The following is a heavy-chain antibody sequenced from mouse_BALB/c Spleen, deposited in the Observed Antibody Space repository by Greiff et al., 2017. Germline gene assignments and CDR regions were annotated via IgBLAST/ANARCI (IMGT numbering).Heavy chain of an antibody. CDR2: ISSGSSTI. CDR1: GFTFSSFG. D-gene: IGHD4-1*01. V-gene: IGHV5-17*02. Sequence: EVQRVESGGGLVQPGGSRKLSCAASGFTFSSFGMHWVRQAPEKGLEWVAYISSGSSTIYYADTVKGRFTISRDNPKNTLFLQMTSLRSEDTAMYYCASTGDFDYWGQGTTLTVSS. CDR3: ASTGDFDY. J-gene: IGHJ2*01.